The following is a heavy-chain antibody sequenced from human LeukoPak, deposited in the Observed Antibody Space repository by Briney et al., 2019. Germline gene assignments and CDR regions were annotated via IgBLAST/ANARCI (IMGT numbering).Heavy chain of an antibody. Sequence: SETLSLTCTVSGGSISSGDYYWSWIRQPPGKGLEWIGYIYYSGSTYYNPSLKSRVTISVDTSKNQFSLKLSSATAADTGVYYCARSVLRILEWSPLGAFDIWGQGTMVTVSP. D-gene: IGHD3-3*01. J-gene: IGHJ3*02. CDR3: ARSVLRILEWSPLGAFDI. CDR2: IYYSGST. V-gene: IGHV4-30-4*08. CDR1: GGSISSGDYY.